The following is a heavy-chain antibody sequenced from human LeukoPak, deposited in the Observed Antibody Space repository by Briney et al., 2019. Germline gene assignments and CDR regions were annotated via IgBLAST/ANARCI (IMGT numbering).Heavy chain of an antibody. CDR3: ARGRGYSYGSLYYYYYGMDV. D-gene: IGHD5-18*01. V-gene: IGHV4-34*01. J-gene: IGHJ6*02. Sequence: SETLSLTCAVYGVSFSGYYWSWIRQPPGKGLEWIGEINHSGSTNYNPSLKSRVTISVDTSKNQFSLKLSSVTAADTAVYYCARGRGYSYGSLYYYYYGMDVWGQGTTVTVSS. CDR1: GVSFSGYY. CDR2: INHSGST.